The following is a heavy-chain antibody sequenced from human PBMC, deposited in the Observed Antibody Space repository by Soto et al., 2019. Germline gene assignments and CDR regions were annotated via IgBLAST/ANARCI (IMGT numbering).Heavy chain of an antibody. J-gene: IGHJ6*02. V-gene: IGHV4-34*01. CDR1: GGSFSGYY. Sequence: QVQLQQWGAGPLKASETLSLTCGVYGGSFSGYYWTWIRQSPGKGLEWIGEIDHSGNTNYNPSLESRVTIALDTSKIQFSLKVRSVTAAATAVYFCARVGGYSYHLYGLDVWGQGTTVTVSS. CDR2: IDHSGNT. D-gene: IGHD5-18*01. CDR3: ARVGGYSYHLYGLDV.